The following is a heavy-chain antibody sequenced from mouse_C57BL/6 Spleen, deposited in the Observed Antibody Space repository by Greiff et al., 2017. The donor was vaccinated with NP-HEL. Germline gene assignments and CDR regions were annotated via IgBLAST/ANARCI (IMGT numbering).Heavy chain of an antibody. CDR2: IYPRSGNT. J-gene: IGHJ2*01. CDR1: GYTFTSYG. CDR3: ARGARLPYYFDY. Sequence: QVQLKESGAELARPGASVKLSCKASGYTFTSYGISWVKQRTGQGLEWIGEIYPRSGNTYYNEKFKGKATLTADKSSSTAYMELRSLTSEDSAVYFCARGARLPYYFDYWGQGTTLTVSS. D-gene: IGHD2-4*01. V-gene: IGHV1-81*01.